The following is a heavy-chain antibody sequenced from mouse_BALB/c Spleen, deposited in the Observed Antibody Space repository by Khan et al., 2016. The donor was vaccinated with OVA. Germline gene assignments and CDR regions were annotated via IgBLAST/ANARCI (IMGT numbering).Heavy chain of an antibody. Sequence: EVELVESGGGLVRPGGSLKLSCAASVFSFTSYTMSWVRQTPEKRLEWVATISSGSTYTYYPDSVKGRFTISRDNAKNTLYLQMSSLTSEDTAMYYCTRDGNYAHWYFDVWGAGTTVTVSS. CDR1: VFSFTSYT. D-gene: IGHD2-1*01. CDR2: ISSGSTYT. CDR3: TRDGNYAHWYFDV. V-gene: IGHV5-6-4*01. J-gene: IGHJ1*01.